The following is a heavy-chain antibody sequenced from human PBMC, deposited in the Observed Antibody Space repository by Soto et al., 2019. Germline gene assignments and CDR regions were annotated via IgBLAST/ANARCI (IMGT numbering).Heavy chain of an antibody. Sequence: EVQLLESGGGLVQPGGSLRLSCAASGFTFNNYPMSWVRPAPGKGLEWISVISGSGGITYHADSVKGRFTISRDNSKNTLSLQMSSLRAEDTAVYYCAKYRKTASADFDYWGQGTLVTVSS. J-gene: IGHJ4*02. V-gene: IGHV3-23*01. CDR1: GFTFNNYP. D-gene: IGHD4-4*01. CDR2: ISGSGGIT. CDR3: AKYRKTASADFDY.